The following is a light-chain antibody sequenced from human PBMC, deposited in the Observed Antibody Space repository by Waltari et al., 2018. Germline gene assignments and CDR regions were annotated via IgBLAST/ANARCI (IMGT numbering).Light chain of an antibody. CDR2: YDS. V-gene: IGLV3-21*04. CDR3: QVWDTTSSHYV. J-gene: IGLJ6*01. Sequence: YVLTQPPSVSLAPGTTATISCGGENIESKSVHWYQHKAGQAPVLLIYYDSDRPSGIPERFSGSASGDTATLTITRVEAGDEADYYRQVWDTTSSHYVFGSGTRVTIL. CDR1: NIESKS.